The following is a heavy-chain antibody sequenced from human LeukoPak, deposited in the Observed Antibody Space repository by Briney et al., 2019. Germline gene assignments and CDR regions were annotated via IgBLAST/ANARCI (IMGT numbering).Heavy chain of an antibody. D-gene: IGHD4-11*01. CDR2: IIPIFGTA. CDR3: ARESNLQYYFDY. J-gene: IGHJ4*02. V-gene: IGHV1-69*06. CDR1: GGTFSSYA. Sequence: SVKVSCKASGGTFSSYAISWVRQAPGQGLEWMGGIIPIFGTANYAQKFQGRVTITADKSTSTAYMELSSLRSEDTAVYYCARESNLQYYFDYWGQGTLVTVSS.